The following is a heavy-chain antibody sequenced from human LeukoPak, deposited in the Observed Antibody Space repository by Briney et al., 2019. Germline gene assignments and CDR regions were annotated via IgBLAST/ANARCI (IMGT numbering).Heavy chain of an antibody. V-gene: IGHV3-30*03. CDR1: GFTFSTYG. CDR3: ARTLIEYSVSSCYFDY. CDR2: ISYDGSTK. J-gene: IGHJ4*02. Sequence: GGSLRLSCTASGFTFSTYGMHWVRQAPGKGLEWVTLISYDGSTKYYSDSVKGRFTLSRDNSKNTLYLQMNSLRAEDTAVYYCARTLIEYSVSSCYFDYWGQGTLVTVSS. D-gene: IGHD6-6*01.